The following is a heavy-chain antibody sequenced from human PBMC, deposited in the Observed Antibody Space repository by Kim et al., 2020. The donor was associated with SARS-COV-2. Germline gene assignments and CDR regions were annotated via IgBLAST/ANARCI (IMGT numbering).Heavy chain of an antibody. CDR1: GFTFSSYA. V-gene: IGHV3-23*01. CDR3: AKDLALQQWRGSRYYYGMDV. Sequence: GGSLRLSCAASGFTFSSYAMSWVRQAPGKGLEWVSAISGSGGSTYYADSVKGRFTISRDNSKNTLYLQMNSLRAEDTAVYYCAKDLALQQWRGSRYYYGMDVWGQGTTVTVSS. CDR2: ISGSGGST. D-gene: IGHD6-19*01. J-gene: IGHJ6*02.